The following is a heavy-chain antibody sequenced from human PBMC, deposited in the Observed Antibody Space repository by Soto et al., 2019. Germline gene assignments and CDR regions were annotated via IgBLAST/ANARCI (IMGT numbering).Heavy chain of an antibody. D-gene: IGHD1-7*01. V-gene: IGHV3-30*18. CDR3: AKDRVGGTFYTPLAF. CDR1: GFNFDNYG. CDR2: ITYDGSFQ. J-gene: IGHJ4*02. Sequence: GRSLRLSCQASGFNFDNYGMHWVRQAPGKGLEWVAVITYDGSFQYYADSVKGRFTISRDNSKNTLSLHLNTLKPEDTAVYHCAKDRVGGTFYTPLAFWGQVTLVTVSS.